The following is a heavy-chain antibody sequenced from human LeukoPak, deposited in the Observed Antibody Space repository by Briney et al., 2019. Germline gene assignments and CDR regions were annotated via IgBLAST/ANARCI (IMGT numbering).Heavy chain of an antibody. V-gene: IGHV4-39*01. D-gene: IGHD3-10*01. CDR2: IYYSGST. CDR1: GGSISSSSYY. J-gene: IGHJ5*02. CDR3: ARRLLQEWFGEYINWFDP. Sequence: SGTLSLTCTVSGGSISSSSYYWGWIRQPPRKGLEWIGSIYYSGSTYYNPSLKSRVTISVDTSKNQFSLKLSSVTAADTAVYYCARRLLQEWFGEYINWFDPWGQGTLVTVSS.